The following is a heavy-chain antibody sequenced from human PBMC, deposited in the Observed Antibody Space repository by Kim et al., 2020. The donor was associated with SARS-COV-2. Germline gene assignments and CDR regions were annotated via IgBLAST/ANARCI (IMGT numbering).Heavy chain of an antibody. J-gene: IGHJ2*01. V-gene: IGHV1-8*01. CDR3: ARAFVVTVAYSNYWYFDL. CDR2: MNPNSGNT. D-gene: IGHD2-21*01. Sequence: ASVKVSCKASGYTFTSYDINWVRQATGQGLEWMGWMNPNSGNTGYAQKFQGRVTMTRNTSISTAYMELSSLRSEDTAVYYCARAFVVTVAYSNYWYFDLWGRGTLVTVSS. CDR1: GYTFTSYD.